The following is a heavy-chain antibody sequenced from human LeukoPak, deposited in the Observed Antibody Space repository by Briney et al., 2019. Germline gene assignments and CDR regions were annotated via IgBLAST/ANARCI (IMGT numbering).Heavy chain of an antibody. Sequence: PSETLSLTCTVSGGSISSSNWWSWVRQPPGKGLEWIGEIYHSGSTNYNPSLKSRVTISVDKSKNQFSLKLSSVTAADTAVYYCASKGRSGPFNWFDPWGQGTLVTASS. D-gene: IGHD2-15*01. CDR3: ASKGRSGPFNWFDP. J-gene: IGHJ5*02. CDR1: GGSISSSNW. CDR2: IYHSGST. V-gene: IGHV4-4*02.